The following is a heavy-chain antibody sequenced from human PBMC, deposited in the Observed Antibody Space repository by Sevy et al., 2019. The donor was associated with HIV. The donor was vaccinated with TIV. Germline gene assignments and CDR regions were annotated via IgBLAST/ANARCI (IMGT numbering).Heavy chain of an antibody. CDR1: GGSISSYY. V-gene: IGHV4-59*13. CDR3: ARDTSITVRGVIAYYYYGMDV. Sequence: SETLSLTCTVSGGSISSYYWSWIRQPPGKGLEWIGYIYYSGSTNYSPSLKSRVTISVDTSKNQFSLKLSSVTAADTAVYYCARDTSITVRGVIAYYYYGMDVWGQGTTVTVSS. J-gene: IGHJ6*02. D-gene: IGHD3-10*01. CDR2: IYYSGST.